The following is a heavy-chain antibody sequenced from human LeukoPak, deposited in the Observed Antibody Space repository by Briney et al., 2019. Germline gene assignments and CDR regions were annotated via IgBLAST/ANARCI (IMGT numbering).Heavy chain of an antibody. J-gene: IGHJ4*02. CDR1: GFTFSSYA. CDR2: LSYDGSNK. V-gene: IGHV3-30*04. Sequence: GGSLRLSCAASGFTFSSYAMHWVRQAPGQGLGWVAVLSYDGSNKYYADSVKGRFTISRDNSKNTLYLQMNSLRAEDTAVYYCASMRGYFEYWVQGTLVSVSS. CDR3: ASMRGYFEY.